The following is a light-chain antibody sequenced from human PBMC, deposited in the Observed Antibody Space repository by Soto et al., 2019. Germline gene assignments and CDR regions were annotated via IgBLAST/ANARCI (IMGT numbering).Light chain of an antibody. CDR2: DNV. J-gene: IGLJ2*01. Sequence: QSVLTQPPSVFGAPGQRVTIPCTGSSSNIGAGYDVHWYQQVPGAPPKLIIYDNVNRPSGVTDRFSGSRSGTSASLAITGLRAEDEATYHCQSYHSSLSISVFGGGTKLTVL. CDR1: SSNIGAGYD. CDR3: QSYHSSLSISV. V-gene: IGLV1-40*01.